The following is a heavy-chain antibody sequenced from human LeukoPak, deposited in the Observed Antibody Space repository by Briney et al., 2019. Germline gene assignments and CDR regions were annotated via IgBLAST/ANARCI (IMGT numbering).Heavy chain of an antibody. V-gene: IGHV4-39*01. CDR2: YHIGNT. J-gene: IGHJ6*03. CDR3: ARLWDSTGLYFYYYMDV. D-gene: IGHD6-19*01. CDR1: GVSIRGDTYY. Sequence: SETLSLTCTVSGVSIRGDTYYWGWIRQPPGEGLEWIGNYHIGNTYYNPSLKSRVTISEDTSKNQFSLRVNSVTAADTAVYYCARLWDSTGLYFYYYMDVWGEGTTVTVSS.